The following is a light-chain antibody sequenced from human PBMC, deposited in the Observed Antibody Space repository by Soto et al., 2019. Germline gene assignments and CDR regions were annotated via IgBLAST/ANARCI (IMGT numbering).Light chain of an antibody. CDR1: QSVSRN. CDR2: GAS. Sequence: EIVMTQSPATLSVSPGERATLSCRASQSVSRNLAWYQQKPGQAPRLLIYGASTRATGIPARFSGSGSGTEFTLTISSRQSEDFAVYYCQQYNNWPPTLGQGTKVEIK. CDR3: QQYNNWPPT. J-gene: IGKJ1*01. V-gene: IGKV3-15*01.